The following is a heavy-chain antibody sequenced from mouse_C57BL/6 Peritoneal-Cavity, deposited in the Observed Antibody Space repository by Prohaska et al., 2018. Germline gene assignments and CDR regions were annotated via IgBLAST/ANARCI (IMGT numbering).Heavy chain of an antibody. D-gene: IGHD1-1*01. CDR1: GYTFTSYW. CDR2: IDPSESYT. J-gene: IGHJ2*01. Sequence: KASGYTFTSYWRNWVKQWPGQGLDWIVEIDPSESYTKYNQKFKGKATLTVDKSSSTAYMQLSSLTSEDSAVYYCARWYYGSSFDYWGQGTTLTVSS. CDR3: ARWYYGSSFDY. V-gene: IGHV1-69*02.